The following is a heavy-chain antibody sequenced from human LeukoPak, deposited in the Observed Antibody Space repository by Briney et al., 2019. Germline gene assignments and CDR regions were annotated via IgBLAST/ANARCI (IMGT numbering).Heavy chain of an antibody. CDR3: AKDRPRVRGEVGY. V-gene: IGHV3-23*01. Sequence: PGGSLRLSCAASGFTYNSYHMSGPPQATGKALEWVSAISYCGGSTSYAHPVKGRFTMHRDNSKHTLYLQMNSLSAEDTAVFHFAKDRPRVRGEVGYWGQGTLVTVSS. CDR2: ISYCGGST. J-gene: IGHJ4*02. CDR1: GFTYNSYH. D-gene: IGHD1-1*01.